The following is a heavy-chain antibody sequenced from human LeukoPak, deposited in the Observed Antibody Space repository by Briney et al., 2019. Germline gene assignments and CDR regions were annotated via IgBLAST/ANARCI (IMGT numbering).Heavy chain of an antibody. CDR1: GFTFSSYA. CDR2: ISGSGGST. CDR3: AKGGCGGDCYSPGY. D-gene: IGHD2-21*02. V-gene: IGHV3-23*01. J-gene: IGHJ4*02. Sequence: GGSLRPSCAASGFTFSSYAMSWVRQAPGKGLEWVSAISGSGGSTYYADSVKGRFTISRDNSKSTLYLQMNSLRAEDTAVYYCAKGGCGGDCYSPGYWGQGTLVTVSS.